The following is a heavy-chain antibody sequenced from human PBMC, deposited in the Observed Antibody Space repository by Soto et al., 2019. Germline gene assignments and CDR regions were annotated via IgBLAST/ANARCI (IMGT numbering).Heavy chain of an antibody. CDR1: GFTFNNYA. Sequence: GGSLRLSCAASGFTFNNYAMGWVRQAPGKGLEWVSAITDSGSDTYYVDSVKGRFTISRDNSKNTVYLQMNSLRAEDTAVYYCAKLGSSSWSPHYYFDYWGQGSLVTGSS. CDR3: AKLGSSSWSPHYYFDY. J-gene: IGHJ4*02. D-gene: IGHD2-2*01. CDR2: ITDSGSDT. V-gene: IGHV3-23*01.